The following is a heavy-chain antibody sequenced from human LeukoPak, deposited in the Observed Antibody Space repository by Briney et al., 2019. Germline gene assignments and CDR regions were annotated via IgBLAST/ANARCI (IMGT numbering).Heavy chain of an antibody. V-gene: IGHV3-74*01. CDR1: GFNFSSYC. D-gene: IGHD3-16*01. CDR2: ITSDGSTT. Sequence: GVPIRISCAHTGFNFSSYCMHWVRPAPGKGLVWVSRITSDGSTTNYAVSVKGRFTISRDNAKSTLYLQMNSLRAEDTAVYSCARDVEIGGWGQGALVTVAS. J-gene: IGHJ4*02. CDR3: ARDVEIGG.